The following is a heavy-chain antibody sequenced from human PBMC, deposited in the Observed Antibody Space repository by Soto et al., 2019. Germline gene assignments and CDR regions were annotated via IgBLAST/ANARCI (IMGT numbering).Heavy chain of an antibody. Sequence: GVSLRLSCAASGFTFSNYAMSWVRQAPGKGLEWVSIISGGGGTTYYADSVKGRFTISRDNSKNTLYLQINSLRAEDTAVYYGAIPAPNYRNSFYYYYGMDVWGQGPRVTVSS. V-gene: IGHV3-23*01. CDR2: ISGGGGTT. CDR3: AIPAPNYRNSFYYYYGMDV. CDR1: GFTFSNYA. D-gene: IGHD4-4*01. J-gene: IGHJ6*02.